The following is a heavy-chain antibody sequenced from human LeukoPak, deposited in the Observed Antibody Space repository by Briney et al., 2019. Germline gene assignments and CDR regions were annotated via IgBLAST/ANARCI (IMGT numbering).Heavy chain of an antibody. Sequence: SETLSLTCTVSGYSISSGYYWGWIRPPPGKGLEWIGSIYHSGSTYYNPSLKSRVTISVDTSKNQFSLKLSSVTAADTAVYYCARVAKHFRGGLSFYYMDVWGKGTTVTISS. CDR1: GYSISSGYY. J-gene: IGHJ6*03. D-gene: IGHD3-10*01. CDR2: IYHSGST. CDR3: ARVAKHFRGGLSFYYMDV. V-gene: IGHV4-38-2*02.